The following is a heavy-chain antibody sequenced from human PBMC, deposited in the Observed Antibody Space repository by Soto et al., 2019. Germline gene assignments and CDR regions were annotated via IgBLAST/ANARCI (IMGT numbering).Heavy chain of an antibody. J-gene: IGHJ3*02. Sequence: XGSLGLSFAASGFTFSSYSVNWVRQAPGKGLEWVSSISSSSSYIYYADSVKGRFTISRDNAKNSLYLQMNSLRAEDTAVYYCARWQLTGDAFDIWGQGTMVTVSS. CDR3: ARWQLTGDAFDI. CDR2: ISSSSSYI. V-gene: IGHV3-21*01. CDR1: GFTFSSYS. D-gene: IGHD1-26*01.